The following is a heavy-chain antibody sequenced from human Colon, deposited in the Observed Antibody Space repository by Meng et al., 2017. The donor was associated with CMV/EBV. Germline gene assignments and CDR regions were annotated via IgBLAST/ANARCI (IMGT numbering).Heavy chain of an antibody. J-gene: IGHJ3*02. V-gene: IGHV3-7*01. CDR2: IKEDGSEK. CDR1: GFPFSTYA. CDR3: ARDPFIEAFDI. Sequence: GGSLRLSCAGSGFPFSTYAMSWVRQAPGKGLELVAHIKEDGSEKYFVGSVKGRFTISRDNAKNSLYLQMNSLRAEDTAVYYCARDPFIEAFDIWGQGTMVTVSS.